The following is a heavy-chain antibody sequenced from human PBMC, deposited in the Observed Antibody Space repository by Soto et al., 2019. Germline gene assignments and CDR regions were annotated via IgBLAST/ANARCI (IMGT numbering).Heavy chain of an antibody. CDR3: AVEAGDSASLGYDYNSVDL. J-gene: IGHJ6*02. V-gene: IGHV3-23*01. D-gene: IGHD4-17*01. CDR1: GFSFLYYP. Sequence: RGGSLRLSCRASGFSFLYYPMTWVRQAPGEGLEWVSGMTGVGGSIYYADSVKGRFTISRDNSKDTLFLEMTDLRAEDTAVYYCAVEAGDSASLGYDYNSVDLGGPGTTV. CDR2: MTGVGGSI.